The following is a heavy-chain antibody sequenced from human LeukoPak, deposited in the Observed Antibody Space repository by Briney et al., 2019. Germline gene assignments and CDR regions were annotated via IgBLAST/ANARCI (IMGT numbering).Heavy chain of an antibody. CDR3: ARDSMVRGVIPYN. CDR2: IYTSGST. Sequence: SETLSLTCTVYGGSISSGSYYWSWIRQPAGKGLEWIGRIYTSGSTNYNPSLKSRVTISVDTSKNQFSLKLSSVTAADTAVYYCARDSMVRGVIPYNWGQGTLVTVSS. CDR1: GGSISSGSYY. V-gene: IGHV4-61*02. D-gene: IGHD3-10*01. J-gene: IGHJ4*02.